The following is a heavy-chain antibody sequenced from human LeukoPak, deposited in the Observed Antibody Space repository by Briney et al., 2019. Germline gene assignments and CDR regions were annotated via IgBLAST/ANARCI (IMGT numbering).Heavy chain of an antibody. CDR2: ISDSGGST. Sequence: GGSLRLSCAASGFTFSSYAMSWVRQAPGKGLEWVSAISDSGGSTYDAASVKGRFTISRDNSKNTLYLQMNSLRAEDTAVYYCAKDTSIGRYCTYGVCSPFDYWGQGTLVTVSS. V-gene: IGHV3-23*01. J-gene: IGHJ4*02. CDR1: GFTFSSYA. D-gene: IGHD2-8*01. CDR3: AKDTSIGRYCTYGVCSPFDY.